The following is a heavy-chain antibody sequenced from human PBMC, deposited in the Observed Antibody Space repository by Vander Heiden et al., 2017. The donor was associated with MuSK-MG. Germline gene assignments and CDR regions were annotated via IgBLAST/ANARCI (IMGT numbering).Heavy chain of an antibody. CDR1: GFTLSTYW. Sequence: ELQLVESGGDLVQPGGSLRLSCAASGFTLSTYWVHWVRQAPGQGLVWVSRTNPDGTTIDDADSVKGRFNISRDNAKNTLYLQMNSLRVEDTAIYDGARDLRGLRDDGGQGTLVTVSS. J-gene: IGHJ4*02. V-gene: IGHV3-74*01. D-gene: IGHD2-21*02. CDR3: ARDLRGLRDD. CDR2: TNPDGTTI.